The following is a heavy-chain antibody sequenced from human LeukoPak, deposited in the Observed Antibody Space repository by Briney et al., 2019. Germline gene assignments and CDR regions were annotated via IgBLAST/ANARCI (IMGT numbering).Heavy chain of an antibody. J-gene: IGHJ4*02. Sequence: GGSLRLSCAASGFTFSSYAMSWVRRAPGKGLEWVSGISGTGVSTYYADSVKGRFTISRDNAKKSVYLQMNSLRDEDTAIYYCVRAPDGGYDYWGQGALVTVSS. CDR1: GFTFSSYA. CDR3: VRAPDGGYDY. D-gene: IGHD1-26*01. CDR2: ISGTGVST. V-gene: IGHV3-23*01.